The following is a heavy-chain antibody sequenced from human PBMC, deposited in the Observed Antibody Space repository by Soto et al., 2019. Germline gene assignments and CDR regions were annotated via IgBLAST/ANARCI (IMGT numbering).Heavy chain of an antibody. CDR2: ISGSGGST. Sequence: WGSLRLSCAASGFTFSSYAMSWVRQAPGKGLEWVSAISGSGGSTYYADSVKGRFTISRDNSKNTLYLQMNSLRAEDTAVYYCAKPLLWFGEPGLYYFDYWGQGTLVTVSS. CDR3: AKPLLWFGEPGLYYFDY. J-gene: IGHJ4*02. V-gene: IGHV3-23*01. CDR1: GFTFSSYA. D-gene: IGHD3-10*01.